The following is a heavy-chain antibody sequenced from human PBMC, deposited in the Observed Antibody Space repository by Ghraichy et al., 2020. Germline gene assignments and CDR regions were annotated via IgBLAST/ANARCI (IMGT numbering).Heavy chain of an antibody. CDR1: GFSLSTSGVG. CDR2: IYWDDDK. J-gene: IGHJ3*02. CDR3: AHLANWNEVSSLYI. V-gene: IGHV2-5*02. D-gene: IGHD1-1*01. Sequence: SGPTLVKPTQTLTLTCTFSGFSLSTSGVGVGWIRQPPGKALEWLALIYWDDDKRYSPSLKSRLTITKDTSKNQVVLTMTNMDALDTATYYCAHLANWNEVSSLYIWGQGTMVTVSS.